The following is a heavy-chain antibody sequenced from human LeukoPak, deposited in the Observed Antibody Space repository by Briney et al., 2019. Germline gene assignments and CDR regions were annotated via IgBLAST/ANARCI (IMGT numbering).Heavy chain of an antibody. CDR2: IKQDGSEK. J-gene: IGHJ3*02. CDR1: GLTFSSYW. V-gene: IGHV3-7*01. D-gene: IGHD6-13*01. CDR3: ARDLGYSSSWTDAFDI. Sequence: GGSLRLSCAASGLTFSSYWMSWVRQAPGKGLEWVANIKQDGSEKYYVDSVKGRFTISRDNAKNSLYLQMNSLRAEDTAVYYCARDLGYSSSWTDAFDIWGQGTMVTVSS.